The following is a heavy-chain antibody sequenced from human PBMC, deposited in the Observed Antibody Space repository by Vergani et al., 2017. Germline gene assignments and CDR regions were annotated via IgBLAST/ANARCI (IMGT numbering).Heavy chain of an antibody. J-gene: IGHJ4*02. V-gene: IGHV1-58*01. CDR2: IVVGSGNT. D-gene: IGHD5-24*01. CDR3: ASSLVEMATIEGPFDY. Sequence: QMQLVQSGPEVKKPGTSVKVSCKASGFTFTSSAVQWVRQARGQRLEWIGWIVVGSGNTNYAQKFQERVTITRDMSTSTAYMELSSLRSEDTAVYYCASSLVEMATIEGPFDYWGQGTLVTVSS. CDR1: GFTFTSSA.